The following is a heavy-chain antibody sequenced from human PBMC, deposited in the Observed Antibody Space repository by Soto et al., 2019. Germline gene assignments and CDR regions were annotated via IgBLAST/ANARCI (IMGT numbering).Heavy chain of an antibody. J-gene: IGHJ5*02. CDR1: GGSISSSNW. V-gene: IGHV4-4*02. CDR2: IYHSGST. Sequence: QVQLQESGPGLVKPSGTLSLTCAVSGGSISSSNWWSWVRQPPGKGLEWIGEIYHSGSTNYNPSLHVRVTISVDKSKNQFSLKLSALTAADTAVYYCARVVSSSWPDHWGQGTLVTVSS. D-gene: IGHD6-13*01. CDR3: ARVVSSSWPDH.